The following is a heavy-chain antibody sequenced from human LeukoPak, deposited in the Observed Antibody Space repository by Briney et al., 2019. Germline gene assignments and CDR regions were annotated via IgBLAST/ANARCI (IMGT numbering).Heavy chain of an antibody. CDR1: GFTFSDYS. CDR2: ISSSSPYI. Sequence: GGSLRLSCAASGFTFSDYSMNWVRQAPGKGLEWVASISSSSPYIYYTDSVKGRFTISRDNAKNSLYLQMNSLRVEDTAVYYCASETGTKGAYSFDYWGQGTVVTVSS. J-gene: IGHJ4*02. V-gene: IGHV3-21*01. D-gene: IGHD1-7*01. CDR3: ASETGTKGAYSFDY.